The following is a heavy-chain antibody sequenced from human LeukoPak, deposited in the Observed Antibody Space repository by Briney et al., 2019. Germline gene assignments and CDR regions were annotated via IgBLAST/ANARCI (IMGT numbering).Heavy chain of an antibody. Sequence: GGSLRLSCAVSGFSVSSNYMSWVRQAPGKGVEWVSVIYSGGSTYYADSVKGRFTISRDNSKNTLYLQMNTLRAEDTAVYYCARGSGAAAGTAYWGQGTLVTVSS. CDR2: IYSGGST. D-gene: IGHD6-13*01. CDR3: ARGSGAAAGTAY. J-gene: IGHJ4*02. V-gene: IGHV3-66*01. CDR1: GFSVSSNY.